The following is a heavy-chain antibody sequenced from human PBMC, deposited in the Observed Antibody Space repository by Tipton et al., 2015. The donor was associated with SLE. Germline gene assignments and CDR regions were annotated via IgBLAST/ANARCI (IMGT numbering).Heavy chain of an antibody. D-gene: IGHD6-13*01. V-gene: IGHV4-38-2*01. CDR3: ARGSSSWDFDY. Sequence: TLSLTCAVSGYSISSGYYWGWIRQPPGKGREWIGSIYHSGSTYYNPSLKSRVTISVDTSKNQFSLKLSSVTAADTAVYYCARGSSSWDFDYWGQGTLVTVSS. CDR2: IYHSGST. CDR1: GYSISSGYY. J-gene: IGHJ4*02.